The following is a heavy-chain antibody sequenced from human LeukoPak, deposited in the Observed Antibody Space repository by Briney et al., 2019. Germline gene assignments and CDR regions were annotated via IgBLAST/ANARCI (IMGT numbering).Heavy chain of an antibody. D-gene: IGHD3-22*01. CDR1: GYTFTSYD. CDR3: ARVDIDYYDSSGYSGEGY. Sequence: ASVKVSCKASGYTFTSYDINWVRQATGQGLEWMGWMNPNSGNTGYAQKFQGRVTITADESTSTAYMELSSLRSEDTAVYYCARVDIDYYDSSGYSGEGYWGQGTLVTVSS. V-gene: IGHV1-8*01. CDR2: MNPNSGNT. J-gene: IGHJ4*02.